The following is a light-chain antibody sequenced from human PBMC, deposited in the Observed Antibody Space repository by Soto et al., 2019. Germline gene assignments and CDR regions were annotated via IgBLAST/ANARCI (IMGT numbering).Light chain of an antibody. CDR3: QQSFTTPLT. J-gene: IGKJ4*01. V-gene: IGKV1-39*01. CDR1: QPISAY. Sequence: DIQMTQSPSSLSASVGDRVTITCRASQPISAYLNWFQQKPGKAPKLLIFRASNLQSAVPSRFSGSGSGTDFILTITSLQHEDFATYYCQQSFTTPLTFGGGTKVDIK. CDR2: RAS.